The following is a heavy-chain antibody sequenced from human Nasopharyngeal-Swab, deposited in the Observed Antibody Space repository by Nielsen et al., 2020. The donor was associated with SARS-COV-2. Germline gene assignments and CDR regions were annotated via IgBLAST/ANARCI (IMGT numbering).Heavy chain of an antibody. CDR2: INDYEDRL. CDR1: GFTFSLYA. CDR3: ARDYLEAAGRGFDI. J-gene: IGHJ3*02. V-gene: IGHV3-64*04. Sequence: GESLKISCSASGFTFSLYAMHWVRQAPGKGLEYVSTINDYEDRLYYADSVKGRFTIYRDNSKNSLYLQMNSLRAEDTAVYYCARDYLEAAGRGFDIWGQGTMVTVSS. D-gene: IGHD6-13*01.